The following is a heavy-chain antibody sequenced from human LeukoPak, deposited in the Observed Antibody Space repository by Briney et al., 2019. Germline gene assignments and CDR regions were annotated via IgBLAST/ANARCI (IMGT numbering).Heavy chain of an antibody. V-gene: IGHV1-18*01. Sequence: ASVKVSCKASGYTFTSYGITWVRQAPGQGLEWMGWISAYNGNTNYAQKLQGRVTMSIETSTTTAYMELRSLRSDDTATYYCARDSSAYDYYYYYLDVWGKGTTVTVSS. CDR2: ISAYNGNT. CDR3: ARDSSAYDYYYYYLDV. CDR1: GYTFTSYG. J-gene: IGHJ6*03. D-gene: IGHD5-12*01.